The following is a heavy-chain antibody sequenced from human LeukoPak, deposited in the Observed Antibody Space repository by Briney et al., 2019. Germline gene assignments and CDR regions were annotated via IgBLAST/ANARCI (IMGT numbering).Heavy chain of an antibody. Sequence: SETLSLTCTVSGGSISSYYWSWIRQPAGKGLQWIGRIYTSGSTNYNPSLKSRVTMSVDTSKNQFSLKLSSVTAADTAVYYCARKAPKKGWFDPWGQRTLVTVSS. CDR2: IYTSGST. J-gene: IGHJ5*02. CDR1: GGSISSYY. V-gene: IGHV4-4*07. CDR3: ARKAPKKGWFDP.